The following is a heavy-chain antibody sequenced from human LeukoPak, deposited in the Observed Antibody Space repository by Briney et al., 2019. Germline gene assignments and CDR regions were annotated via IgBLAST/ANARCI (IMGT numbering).Heavy chain of an antibody. CDR3: ASRLELGEIDY. Sequence: GGSLRLSCVASGFTFSSYAMSWVRQAPGKGLEWVSAISGSGGSTYYADSVKGRFTISRDNSKNTLYLQMNSLRAEDTAVYYCASRLELGEIDYWGQGTLVTVSS. D-gene: IGHD1-7*01. V-gene: IGHV3-23*01. J-gene: IGHJ4*02. CDR1: GFTFSSYA. CDR2: ISGSGGST.